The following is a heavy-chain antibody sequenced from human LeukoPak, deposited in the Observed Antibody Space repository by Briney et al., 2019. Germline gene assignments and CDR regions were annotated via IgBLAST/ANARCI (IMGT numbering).Heavy chain of an antibody. CDR1: GFIVSSDF. D-gene: IGHD1-26*01. J-gene: IGHJ4*02. V-gene: IGHV3-53*01. CDR3: ARRIVGQAPDY. CDR2: IYSGGST. Sequence: GGSLRLSCAASGFIVSSDFMNWVRQAPGKGLEWVSVIYSGGSTYYADSVKGRFTISRDNSKNTLYLQMNSLRAEDTAVYYCARRIVGQAPDYWGQGTLVTVSS.